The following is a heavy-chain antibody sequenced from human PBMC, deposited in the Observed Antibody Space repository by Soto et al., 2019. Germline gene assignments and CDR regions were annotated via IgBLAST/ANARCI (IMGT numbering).Heavy chain of an antibody. J-gene: IGHJ6*02. V-gene: IGHV5-10-1*01. CDR1: GYSFTSYW. Sequence: GESLKISCKGSGYSFTSYWISWVRQMPGKGLEWMGRIDPSDSYTNYSPSFQGHVTISADKSISTAYLQWGSLKASDTAMYYCARLWVLGYSYGYNNYYYGMDVWGQGTTVTVSS. D-gene: IGHD5-18*01. CDR3: ARLWVLGYSYGYNNYYYGMDV. CDR2: IDPSDSYT.